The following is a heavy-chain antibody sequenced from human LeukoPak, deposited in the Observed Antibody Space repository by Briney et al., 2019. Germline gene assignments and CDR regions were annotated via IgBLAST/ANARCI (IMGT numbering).Heavy chain of an antibody. CDR1: GGSISSGSHY. CDR3: AGGGAGIAFYYYYMDV. V-gene: IGHV4-61*02. CDR2: IYTSGST. Sequence: SETLSLTCTVSGGSISSGSHYWSWIRQPAGKGLEWIGRIYTSGSTNYNPSLKSRVTISVDTSKNQFSLKLSSVTAADTAVYYCAGGGAGIAFYYYYMDVWGKGTTVTVSS. D-gene: IGHD6-13*01. J-gene: IGHJ6*03.